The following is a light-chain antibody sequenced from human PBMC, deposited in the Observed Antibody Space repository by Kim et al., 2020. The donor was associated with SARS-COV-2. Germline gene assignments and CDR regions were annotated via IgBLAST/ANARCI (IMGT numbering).Light chain of an antibody. J-gene: IGLJ1*01. V-gene: IGLV2-14*03. CDR2: DVS. Sequence: QSALTQPASVSGSPGQSITISCTGTSSDVGGYNYVSWYQQHPGKAPKFIIYDVSNRPSWVSNRFSGSKSGNTASLSISGLQAEGEADYYCSSYTSSTAYVFGTRTKVTVL. CDR1: SSDVGGYNY. CDR3: SSYTSSTAYV.